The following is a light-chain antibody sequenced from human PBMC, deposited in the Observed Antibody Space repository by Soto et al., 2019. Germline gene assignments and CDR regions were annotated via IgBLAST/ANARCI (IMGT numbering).Light chain of an antibody. J-gene: IGKJ4*01. CDR2: DAS. CDR3: QQRINP. V-gene: IGKV3-11*01. Sequence: EIVLTQSPATLSLSPGERATLSCRASQSVSSYLAWYQQKPGQAPRLLIYDASNRATGIPARFSGSGSGTDFTLTISSLEPEDFAVYYCQQRINPFGGGTKVEIK. CDR1: QSVSSY.